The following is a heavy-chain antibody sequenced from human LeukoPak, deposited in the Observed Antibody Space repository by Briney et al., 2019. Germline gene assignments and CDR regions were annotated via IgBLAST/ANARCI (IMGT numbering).Heavy chain of an antibody. CDR1: GGSISSYY. CDR2: IYYSGST. CDR3: ARHFQQPVRGVIDVLDY. Sequence: SETLSLTCTVSGGSISSYYWSWIRQPPGKGLEWIGYIYYSGSTNYNPSLKSRVTISVDTSKNQFSLKLSSVTAADTAVYYCARHFQQPVRGVIDVLDYWGQGTLVTVSS. J-gene: IGHJ4*02. D-gene: IGHD3-10*01. V-gene: IGHV4-59*08.